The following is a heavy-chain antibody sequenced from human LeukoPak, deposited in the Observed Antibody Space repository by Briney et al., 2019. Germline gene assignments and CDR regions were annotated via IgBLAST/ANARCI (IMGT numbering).Heavy chain of an antibody. D-gene: IGHD1-26*01. CDR1: RFTFSSFV. J-gene: IGHJ3*02. V-gene: IGHV3-64D*06. CDR2: LSPNGGNI. Sequence: PGGSLRLSCSASRFTFSSFVMHWVRQAPGKGLDYVSTLSPNGGNIYYADSVKGRFTISRDNSKNTLYLQMSSLRAEDSALYYCVKDRTGTYAFDIWGQGAMVTVSS. CDR3: VKDRTGTYAFDI.